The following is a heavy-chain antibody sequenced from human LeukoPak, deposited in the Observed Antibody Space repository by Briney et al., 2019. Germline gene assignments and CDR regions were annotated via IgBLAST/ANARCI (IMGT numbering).Heavy chain of an antibody. J-gene: IGHJ4*02. CDR3: ARAGPSSSWHQFDY. D-gene: IGHD6-13*01. Sequence: SGGSLRLSCAASGFTVSSNYMSWVRQAPGKGLEWVSVIYSGGSTYYADSVKGRFTISRDNSKKGRFTISRDNSKNTLYLQMNSLRAEDTAVYYCARAGPSSSWHQFDYWGQGTLVTVSS. CDR1: GFTVSSNY. CDR2: IYSGGST. V-gene: IGHV3-66*01.